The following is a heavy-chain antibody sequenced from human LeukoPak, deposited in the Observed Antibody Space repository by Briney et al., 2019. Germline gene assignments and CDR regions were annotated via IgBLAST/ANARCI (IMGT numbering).Heavy chain of an antibody. V-gene: IGHV7-4-1*02. CDR1: GYTFTSYA. D-gene: IGHD3-10*01. J-gene: IGHJ5*02. Sequence: ASVTVSCTASGYTFTSYAMNWVRQAPGQGLEWMGWINTNTGNPTYAQGFTGRFVFSLDTSVSTAYLQISSLKAEDTAVYYCASGVMVRGVQKFDPWGQGTLVTVSS. CDR3: ASGVMVRGVQKFDP. CDR2: INTNTGNP.